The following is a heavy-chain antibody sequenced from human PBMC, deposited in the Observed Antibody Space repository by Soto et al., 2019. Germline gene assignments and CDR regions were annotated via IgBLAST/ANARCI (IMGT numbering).Heavy chain of an antibody. CDR3: ARGGEGYNFGAVY. J-gene: IGHJ4*02. Sequence: HVQLVQSGAELKEPGSSVKVSCQASGGGNLRDYRTTWVRRAPGQGLEWMGVIIPKLGSANYAQQFQGRVTITADESTNSVYMELRRLRSADTAVYYCARGGEGYNFGAVYWGQGTPVPVSS. V-gene: IGHV1-69*01. D-gene: IGHD5-12*01. CDR2: IIPKLGSA. CDR1: GGGNLRDYR.